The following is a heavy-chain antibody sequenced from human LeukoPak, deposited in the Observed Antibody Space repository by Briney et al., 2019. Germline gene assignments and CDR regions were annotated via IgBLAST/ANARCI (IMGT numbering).Heavy chain of an antibody. J-gene: IGHJ2*01. V-gene: IGHV3-33*01. Sequence: PGGSLRLSCAASGFTFSSYGMHWVRQAPGKGLEWVAVIWYDGSNKYYADSVKGRFTISRDNAKNSLYLQMNSLRAEDTAVYYCARAPRDYYDSSGYYARRGLWYFDLWGRGTLVTVSS. CDR3: ARAPRDYYDSSGYYARRGLWYFDL. CDR2: IWYDGSNK. D-gene: IGHD3-22*01. CDR1: GFTFSSYG.